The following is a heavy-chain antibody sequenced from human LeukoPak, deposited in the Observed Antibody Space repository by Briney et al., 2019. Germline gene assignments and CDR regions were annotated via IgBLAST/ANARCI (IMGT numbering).Heavy chain of an antibody. Sequence: NPGGSLRLSCAASGFSFSSYSMNWVRQAPGKGLEWVSSISSTSSYIYYADSVKGRFTISRDNAKNSLYLQMNSLRAEDTAVYYCARASSGRAVDLYYFDFWGQGTLVTVSS. CDR3: ARASSGRAVDLYYFDF. CDR2: ISSTSSYI. D-gene: IGHD6-19*01. J-gene: IGHJ4*02. CDR1: GFSFSSYS. V-gene: IGHV3-21*01.